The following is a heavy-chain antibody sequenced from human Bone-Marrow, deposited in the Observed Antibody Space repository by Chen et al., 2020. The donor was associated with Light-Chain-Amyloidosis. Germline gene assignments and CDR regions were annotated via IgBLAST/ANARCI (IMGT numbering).Heavy chain of an antibody. J-gene: IGHJ3*02. CDR3: ARDGIEGQWLPPDI. Sequence: QVQLQESGPGLVKPSETLSLTCTVSGASISNYYWSWIRQPPGKGLEWIGYVYYSGSTNYNPSLKSRVTISVDTSKNQLSLKLSSVTAADTAVYYCARDGIEGQWLPPDIWGQGTMVTVSS. CDR2: VYYSGST. V-gene: IGHV4-59*12. CDR1: GASISNYY. D-gene: IGHD6-19*01.